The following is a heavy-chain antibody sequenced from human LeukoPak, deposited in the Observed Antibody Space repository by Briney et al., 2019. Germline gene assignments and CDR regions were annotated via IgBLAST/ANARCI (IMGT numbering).Heavy chain of an antibody. V-gene: IGHV1-69*08. J-gene: IGHJ4*02. CDR2: IIPMLGTS. CDR1: GGTFSDYT. CDR3: ARDGFMGPSAINY. Sequence: SVKVSCKASGGTFSDYTISWVRQAPGQRLEWVGRIIPMLGTSNYGQNFQGREGRVTFTADMSTATAYMELTSLTSEDTAVYYCARDGFMGPSAINYWGQGTLVTVSS. D-gene: IGHD2-2*02.